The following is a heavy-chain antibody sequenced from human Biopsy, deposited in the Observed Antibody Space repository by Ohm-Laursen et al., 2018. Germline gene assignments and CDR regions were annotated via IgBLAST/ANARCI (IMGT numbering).Heavy chain of an antibody. J-gene: IGHJ4*02. CDR2: ISWDGGSE. Sequence: SLRLSCTASGFTFDDHVMHWVRQAPGKGLEWVSGISWDGGSEGYADSVKGRFTISRDNAKNSLYLQMNNLRVEDTAVYYCARSVGIMAAPIDYWGQGTLVTVSS. CDR3: ARSVGIMAAPIDY. D-gene: IGHD3-16*01. V-gene: IGHV3-9*01. CDR1: GFTFDDHV.